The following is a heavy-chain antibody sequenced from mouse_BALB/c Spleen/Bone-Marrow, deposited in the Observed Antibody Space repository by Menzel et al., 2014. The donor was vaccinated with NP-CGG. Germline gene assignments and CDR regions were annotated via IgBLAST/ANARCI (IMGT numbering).Heavy chain of an antibody. Sequence: VQLQQSGAELVRPGASVTLSCKASGYTFTDYEMHWLKRTPVYGLEWIGAIDPETGGTAYSQKFKGRATLTTDKSSSTAYMELRSLTSEDSAVYYCTRLDSSGYGAYWGQGTLVTVSA. V-gene: IGHV1-15*01. CDR1: GYTFTDYE. CDR3: TRLDSSGYGAY. J-gene: IGHJ3*01. CDR2: IDPETGGT. D-gene: IGHD3-2*01.